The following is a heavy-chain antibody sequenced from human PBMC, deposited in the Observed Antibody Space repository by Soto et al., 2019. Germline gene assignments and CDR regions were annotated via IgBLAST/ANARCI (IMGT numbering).Heavy chain of an antibody. CDR2: IYYSGST. J-gene: IGHJ4*02. Sequence: QVQLQESGPGLVKPSQTLSLTCTVSGGSISSGDYYWSWIRQPPGKGLEWIGYIYYSGSTYYNPSLKSRVTISVDTSKNQFSLKLSSVTAADTAVYYCARAYYYDCSGYYYRLFDYWGQGTLVTVSS. D-gene: IGHD3-22*01. CDR1: GGSISSGDYY. V-gene: IGHV4-30-4*01. CDR3: ARAYYYDCSGYYYRLFDY.